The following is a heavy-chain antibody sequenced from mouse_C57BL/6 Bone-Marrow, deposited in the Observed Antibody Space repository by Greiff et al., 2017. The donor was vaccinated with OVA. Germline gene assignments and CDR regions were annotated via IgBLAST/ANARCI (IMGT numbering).Heavy chain of an antibody. J-gene: IGHJ2*01. CDR1: GYAFTNYL. V-gene: IGHV1-54*01. CDR3: ARGSNPFDY. CDR2: INPGSGGT. D-gene: IGHD2-5*01. Sequence: VQLQQSGAELVRPGPSVKVSCKASGYAFTNYLIEWVKQRPGQGLEWIGVINPGSGGTNYNEKFKGKATLTADKSSSTAYMQLSSLTSEDSAVYFCARGSNPFDYWGQGTTLTVSS.